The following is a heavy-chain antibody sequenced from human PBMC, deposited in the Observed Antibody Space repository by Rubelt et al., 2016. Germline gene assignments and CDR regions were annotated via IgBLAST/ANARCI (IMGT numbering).Heavy chain of an antibody. D-gene: IGHD5-18*01. CDR2: ISYDGSNK. V-gene: IGHV3-30*04. J-gene: IGHJ4*02. Sequence: APGKGLEWVAVISYDGSNKYYADSVKGRFTISRDNSKNTLYLQMNSLRAEDTAVYYCARDDTAMVDYWGQGTLVTVSS. CDR3: ARDDTAMVDY.